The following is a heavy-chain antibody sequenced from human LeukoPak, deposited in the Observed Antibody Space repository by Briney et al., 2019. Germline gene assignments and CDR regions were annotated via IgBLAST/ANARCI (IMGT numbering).Heavy chain of an antibody. J-gene: IGHJ4*02. Sequence: SETLSLTCTVSGGSISSSSYYWGWIRQPPGKGLEWIGSIYYSGSTYYNPSLKSRVTISVDTSKNQFSLKLSSVTAADTAVYYCARGNGMITFGGVIDYYFDYWGQGTLVTVSS. CDR1: GGSISSSSYY. CDR3: ARGNGMITFGGVIDYYFDY. V-gene: IGHV4-39*07. CDR2: IYYSGST. D-gene: IGHD3-16*01.